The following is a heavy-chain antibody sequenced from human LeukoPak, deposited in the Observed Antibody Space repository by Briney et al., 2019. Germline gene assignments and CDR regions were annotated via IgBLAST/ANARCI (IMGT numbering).Heavy chain of an antibody. CDR1: GGSISSYY. V-gene: IGHV4-59*01. D-gene: IGHD3-10*01. J-gene: IGHJ4*02. CDR3: ARDPGYGSGSFSVFGY. CDR2: IFYSGNT. Sequence: SETLSLTCTVSGGSISSYYWSWIRQPPGKGLEWIGYIFYSGNTNYNPSFKSRVTLSVDTSKNQFSLKLSSVTAADTAVYYCARDPGYGSGSFSVFGYWGQGTLVTVSS.